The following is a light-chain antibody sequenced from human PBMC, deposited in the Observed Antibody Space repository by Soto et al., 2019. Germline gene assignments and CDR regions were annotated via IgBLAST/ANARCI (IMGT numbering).Light chain of an antibody. CDR2: DTS. J-gene: IGKJ5*01. CDR1: QSVSSY. CDR3: QHFGDSPIT. V-gene: IGKV3-11*01. Sequence: DIVLTQSPATLSLSPGERATLSCRASQSVSSYLAWYQQKPGQAPRLLIYDTSNRATGIPARFSGSGSGTEFTLTISSLQSEDFAVYYCQHFGDSPITFGQGTRLEIK.